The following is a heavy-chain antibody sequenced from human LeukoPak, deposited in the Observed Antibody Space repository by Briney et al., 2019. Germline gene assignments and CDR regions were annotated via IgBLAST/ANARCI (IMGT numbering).Heavy chain of an antibody. J-gene: IGHJ4*02. Sequence: AGETLKVSWVDAGYSFTTYWIGWVPQMPGKGMEWMGIIYPGDSDTRYSPSFQGQVTISADKSISTAYLQWNSLKASDTAMYYCARHEGGDIVVVSGFEYWGQGTLVTVSS. CDR1: GYSFTTYW. CDR3: ARHEGGDIVVVSGFEY. CDR2: IYPGDSDT. D-gene: IGHD2-2*01. V-gene: IGHV5-51*01.